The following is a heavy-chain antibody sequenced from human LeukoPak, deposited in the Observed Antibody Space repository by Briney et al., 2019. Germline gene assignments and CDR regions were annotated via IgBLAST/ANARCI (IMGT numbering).Heavy chain of an antibody. J-gene: IGHJ4*02. Sequence: PSETLSLTCTVSGGSISSSSYYWGWIRQHPGKGLEWIGSIYYSGSTYYNSSLKSRVTISVDTSNNQFSLRLSSVTATDTAVYYCARCLGGRCDYFDYWGQGTLVTVSS. CDR1: GGSISSSSYY. V-gene: IGHV4-39*01. CDR2: IYYSGST. CDR3: ARCLGGRCDYFDY. D-gene: IGHD3-16*01.